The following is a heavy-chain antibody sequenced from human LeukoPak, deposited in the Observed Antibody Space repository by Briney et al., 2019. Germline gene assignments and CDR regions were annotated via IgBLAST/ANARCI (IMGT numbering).Heavy chain of an antibody. D-gene: IGHD3-10*01. J-gene: IGHJ4*02. CDR2: INRDGTST. V-gene: IGHV3-74*01. CDR3: AKDFSGAIDS. CDR1: GFTFSGNL. Sequence: PGGSLRLSCAASGFTFSGNLMHWVRQGPGKGLVWVSHINRDGTSTRYADSVKGRFTISRDNAKNTLYLQMNSLRAEDTAVYFCAKDFSGAIDSWGQGTQVTVSS.